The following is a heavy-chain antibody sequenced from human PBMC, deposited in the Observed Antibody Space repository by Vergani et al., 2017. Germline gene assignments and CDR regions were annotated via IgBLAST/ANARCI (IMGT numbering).Heavy chain of an antibody. CDR3: ARGRPNIVVVPAAIRDYYYYYMDV. CDR1: GGSFSGYY. Sequence: QVQLQQWGAGLLKPSETLSLTCAVYGGSFSGYYWSWIRQPPGKGLEWIGEINHSGSTNYNPSLKRRVTISVDTSKNQFSLKLSSVTAADTAVYYCARGRPNIVVVPAAIRDYYYYYMDVWGKGTTVTVSS. D-gene: IGHD2-2*02. V-gene: IGHV4-34*01. J-gene: IGHJ6*03. CDR2: INHSGST.